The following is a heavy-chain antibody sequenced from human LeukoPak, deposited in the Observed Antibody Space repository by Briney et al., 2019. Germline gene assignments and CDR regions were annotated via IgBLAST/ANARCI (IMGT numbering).Heavy chain of an antibody. Sequence: SETLSLTCTVSGGSISSSSYYWGWIRQPPGKGLEWIGSIYYSGSTYYNPSLKSRVTISVDTSKNQFSLKLSSVTAADTAVYYCAKRIAAAAPTGYWGQGTLVTVSS. CDR3: AKRIAAAAPTGY. D-gene: IGHD6-13*01. V-gene: IGHV4-39*07. J-gene: IGHJ4*02. CDR2: IYYSGST. CDR1: GGSISSSSYY.